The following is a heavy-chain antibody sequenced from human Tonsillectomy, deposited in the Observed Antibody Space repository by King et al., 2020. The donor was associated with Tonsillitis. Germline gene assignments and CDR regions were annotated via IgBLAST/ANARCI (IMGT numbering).Heavy chain of an antibody. CDR1: GFTFSNYS. Sequence: VQLVESGGGLVKPGGSLRLSCAASGFTFSNYSMNWVRQAPGKGLDWVSSISTGGRYIFLAASLKGRFTISRDNARNSLSLQMNSLRAEDPALYYRARAPRYCSAGNCYSTAFDVWGPGTMVTVSS. J-gene: IGHJ3*01. CDR3: ARAPRYCSAGNCYSTAFDV. CDR2: ISTGGRYI. D-gene: IGHD2-15*01. V-gene: IGHV3-21*01.